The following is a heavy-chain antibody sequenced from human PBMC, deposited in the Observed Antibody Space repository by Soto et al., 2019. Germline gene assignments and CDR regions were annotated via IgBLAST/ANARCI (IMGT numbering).Heavy chain of an antibody. D-gene: IGHD6-13*01. CDR2: ISGSGGST. Sequence: GGSLRLSCAASGFTFSSYAMSWVRQAPGKGLEWGSAISGSGGSTYYADSVKGRFTISRDNPKNTLYLQMNSLRAEDTAVYYCAKGLYSRFIDYWGQGTLVTVSS. J-gene: IGHJ4*02. CDR1: GFTFSSYA. CDR3: AKGLYSRFIDY. V-gene: IGHV3-23*01.